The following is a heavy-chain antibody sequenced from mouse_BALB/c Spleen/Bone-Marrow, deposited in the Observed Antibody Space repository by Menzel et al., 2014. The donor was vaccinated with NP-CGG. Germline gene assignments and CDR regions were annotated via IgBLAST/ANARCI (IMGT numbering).Heavy chain of an antibody. J-gene: IGHJ4*01. Sequence: EVQLQQSGPALVKPGASVKMSCKASGYTFTNYVMHWVKQKPGQGLEWIGYINPYNDGTKYNEKFKGKATLTSDKSSSTAYMELSSLTSEDPAVYYCARYPDYYGSSYAMDYWGQGTSVTVSS. D-gene: IGHD1-1*01. CDR3: ARYPDYYGSSYAMDY. CDR2: INPYNDGT. CDR1: GYTFTNYV. V-gene: IGHV1-14*01.